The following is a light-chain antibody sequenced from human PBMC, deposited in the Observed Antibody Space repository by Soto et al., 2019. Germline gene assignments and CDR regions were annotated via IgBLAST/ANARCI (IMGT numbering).Light chain of an antibody. CDR2: DAS. CDR3: QQRSNWPRT. Sequence: EIVLTQSPATLSLSPGERATLSCRASQSVSSYLAWYQQKPGQAPRLLIYDASNRATAIPVRFSGSGSGTDFTLTISSLEPEDFALYYCQQRSNWPRTFGQGTKVEIK. J-gene: IGKJ1*01. V-gene: IGKV3-11*01. CDR1: QSVSSY.